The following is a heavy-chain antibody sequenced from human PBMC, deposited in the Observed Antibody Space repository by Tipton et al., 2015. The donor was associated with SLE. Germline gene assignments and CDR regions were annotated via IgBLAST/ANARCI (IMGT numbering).Heavy chain of an antibody. V-gene: IGHV4-39*07. D-gene: IGHD2-8*02. J-gene: IGHJ4*02. CDR3: ARGSCSGGVCYIDY. CDR2: IHYSGST. CDR1: GGSISSRSHY. Sequence: GLVKPSETLSLTCSVSGGSISSRSHYWGWIRQPPGKGLEWIRSIHYSGSTYDNPSLKSRVTISLDTSKNQFSLKLSSVTAADMAVYYCARGSCSGGVCYIDYWGQGTLVTVSS.